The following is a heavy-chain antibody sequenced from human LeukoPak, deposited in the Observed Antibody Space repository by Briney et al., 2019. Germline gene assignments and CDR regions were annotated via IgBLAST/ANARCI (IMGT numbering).Heavy chain of an antibody. CDR1: GYTFTGYY. Sequence: GASVKVSCKASGYTFTGYYMHWVRQAPGQGLEWMGWINPNSGGTNYAQKFQGRVTMTRDTSISTAYMELSRLRPDDTAVYYCARDSDYYGSSGYYSGYFDYWGQGTLVTVSS. V-gene: IGHV1-2*02. D-gene: IGHD3-22*01. J-gene: IGHJ4*02. CDR2: INPNSGGT. CDR3: ARDSDYYGSSGYYSGYFDY.